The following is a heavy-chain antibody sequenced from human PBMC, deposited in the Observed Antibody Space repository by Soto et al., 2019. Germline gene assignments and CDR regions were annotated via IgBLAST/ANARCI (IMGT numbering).Heavy chain of an antibody. CDR3: ARQRLWGTSGYYYFEN. J-gene: IGHJ4*02. CDR1: GHIFSNYW. Sequence: GESLKISCKGSGHIFSNYWIGWVRQMPGKGLEWMGIIYPGDSDTRYSPSFQGQVTITVDKSINTAYLQWSRLKASDTAIYYCARQRLWGTSGYYYFENWGQGTLVTVS. CDR2: IYPGDSDT. D-gene: IGHD3-22*01. V-gene: IGHV5-51*01.